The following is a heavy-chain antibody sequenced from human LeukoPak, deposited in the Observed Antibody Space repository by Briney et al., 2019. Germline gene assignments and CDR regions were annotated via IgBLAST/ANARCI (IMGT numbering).Heavy chain of an antibody. Sequence: PGGSLRLSCAASGFTFSSYAMHWVRQAPGKGLEWVAVISYDGSNKYYADSVKGRFTISRDNSKNTLYLQMNSLRAEDTAVYYCARDLTSLLAFDIWGQGTMVTVSS. V-gene: IGHV3-30*04. J-gene: IGHJ3*02. CDR2: ISYDGSNK. CDR1: GFTFSSYA. CDR3: ARDLTSLLAFDI. D-gene: IGHD1-1*01.